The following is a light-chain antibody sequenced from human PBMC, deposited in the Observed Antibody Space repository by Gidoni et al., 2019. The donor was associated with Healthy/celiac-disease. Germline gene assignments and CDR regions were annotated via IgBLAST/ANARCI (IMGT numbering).Light chain of an antibody. Sequence: EIVLTQSPATLSVSPGARATLSCRASQIVSSYLAWYQQQPGQAPRLLIYDASNSATGIPASYSGSGSGTDLTLTISSLEPEDFAVYYCQQRSNWPPTLTFGGGTKVEIK. V-gene: IGKV3-11*01. CDR2: DAS. J-gene: IGKJ4*01. CDR1: QIVSSY. CDR3: QQRSNWPPTLT.